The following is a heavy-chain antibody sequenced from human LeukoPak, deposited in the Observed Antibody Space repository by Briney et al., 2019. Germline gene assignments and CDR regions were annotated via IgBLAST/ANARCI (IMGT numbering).Heavy chain of an antibody. CDR3: AKDPSSQIVVALGY. J-gene: IGHJ4*02. CDR2: ISGGGGDT. CDR1: AFTFSSYA. Sequence: GGSLRLSCAASAFTFSSYAMSWVRQAPGKGLEWVSAISGGGGDTYYADSVKGRFTISRDNSKNTLYLQMNSLRAEDTAVYYCAKDPSSQIVVALGYWGQGTLVTVSS. V-gene: IGHV3-23*01. D-gene: IGHD3-22*01.